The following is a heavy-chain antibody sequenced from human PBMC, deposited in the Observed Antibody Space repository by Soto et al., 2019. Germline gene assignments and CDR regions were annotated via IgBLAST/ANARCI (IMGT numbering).Heavy chain of an antibody. CDR2: IYHSGST. Sequence: SETLSLTCAVSGGSISSSNWWSWVRQPPGKGLEWIGEIYHSGSTNYNPSLKSRVTISVDKSKNQFSLKLSSVTAADTAVYYCARGAAWYREPLSRFDYWGQGTLVTVSS. J-gene: IGHJ4*02. V-gene: IGHV4-4*02. CDR1: GGSISSSNW. CDR3: ARGAAWYREPLSRFDY. D-gene: IGHD6-13*01.